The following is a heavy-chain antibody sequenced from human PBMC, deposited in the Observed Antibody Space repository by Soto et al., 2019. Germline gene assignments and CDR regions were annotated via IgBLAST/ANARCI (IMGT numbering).Heavy chain of an antibody. J-gene: IGHJ4*02. CDR1: GGTFSSYT. Sequence: QVQLVQSGAEVKKPGSSAKVSCKASGGTFSSYTISWVRQAPGQGLEWMGRIIPILGIANYAQKFQGRVTITADKSTSTAYMELSSLRSEDTAVYYCARLYRVGATAGFDYWGQGTLVTVSS. D-gene: IGHD1-26*01. CDR2: IIPILGIA. CDR3: ARLYRVGATAGFDY. V-gene: IGHV1-69*02.